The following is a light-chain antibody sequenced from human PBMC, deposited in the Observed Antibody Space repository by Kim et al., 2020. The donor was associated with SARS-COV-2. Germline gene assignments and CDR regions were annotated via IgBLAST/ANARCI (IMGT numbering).Light chain of an antibody. CDR2: LNSDGSH. CDR3: QTWGTGIRV. CDR1: SGHSTYA. Sequence: QLVLTQSPSASASLGASVKLTCTLSSGHSTYAIAWHQQQPEKGPRYLMKLNSDGSHNKGGGIPDRFSGSSSGAERYLIISSLQSEDEADYYCQTWGTGIRVFGGGTQLTVL. V-gene: IGLV4-69*01. J-gene: IGLJ2*01.